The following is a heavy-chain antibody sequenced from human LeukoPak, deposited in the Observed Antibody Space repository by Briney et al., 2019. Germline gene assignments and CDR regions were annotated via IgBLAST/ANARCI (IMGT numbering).Heavy chain of an antibody. V-gene: IGHV4-34*01. Sequence: NPSETLSLTCAVYGGSFSGYYWSWIRQPPGKGLEWIGEINHSGSTNYNPSLKSRVTISVDTSKNQFSLKLSSVTAADTAVYYCARGGLVRFWSGYDFDYWGQGTLVTVSS. D-gene: IGHD3-3*01. CDR1: GGSFSGYY. CDR3: ARGGLVRFWSGYDFDY. CDR2: INHSGST. J-gene: IGHJ4*02.